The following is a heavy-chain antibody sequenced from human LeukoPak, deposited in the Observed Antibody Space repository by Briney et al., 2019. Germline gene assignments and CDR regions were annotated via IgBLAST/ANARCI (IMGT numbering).Heavy chain of an antibody. D-gene: IGHD4-17*01. CDR1: GGTFSSYA. J-gene: IGHJ3*02. CDR3: ARDASALRRAFDI. Sequence: VASVKVSCKASGGTFSSYAISWVRQAPGQGLEWMGRIIPILGIANYAQKFQGRVTITADKSTSTAYMELRSLRSDDTAVYYCARDASALRRAFDIWGQGTMVTVSS. CDR2: IIPILGIA. V-gene: IGHV1-69*04.